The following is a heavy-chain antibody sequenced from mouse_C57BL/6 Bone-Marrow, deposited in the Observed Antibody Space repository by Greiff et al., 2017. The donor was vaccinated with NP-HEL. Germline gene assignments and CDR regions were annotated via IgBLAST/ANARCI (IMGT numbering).Heavy chain of an antibody. V-gene: IGHV3-1*01. CDR1: GYSITSGYD. Sequence: VQLKESGPGMVKPSQSLSLTCTVTGYSITSGYDWHWIRHFPGNKLEWMGYISYSGSTNYNPSLKSRISITHDTSKNHFFLKLNSVTTEDTATYYCARDYGYGGFAYWGQGTLVTVSA. CDR3: ARDYGYGGFAY. J-gene: IGHJ3*01. CDR2: ISYSGST. D-gene: IGHD2-2*01.